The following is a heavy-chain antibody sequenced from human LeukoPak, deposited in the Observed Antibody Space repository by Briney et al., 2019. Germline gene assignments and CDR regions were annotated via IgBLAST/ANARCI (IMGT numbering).Heavy chain of an antibody. CDR2: IYSGGST. D-gene: IGHD6-13*01. Sequence: GGSLRLSCAASGFTVSSNYMSWVRQAPGKGLEWVSVIYSGGSTYYADSVEGRFTISRDNPKNTLYLQMNSLRAEDTAVYYCASGLNKAAGEEVRDYWGQGTLVTVSS. V-gene: IGHV3-53*01. CDR1: GFTVSSNY. J-gene: IGHJ4*02. CDR3: ASGLNKAAGEEVRDY.